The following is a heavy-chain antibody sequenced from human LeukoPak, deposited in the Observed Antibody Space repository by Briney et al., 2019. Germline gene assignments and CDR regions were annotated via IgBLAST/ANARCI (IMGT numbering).Heavy chain of an antibody. J-gene: IGHJ6*02. Sequence: ASETLSLTCTVSGGSISSYYWSWIRQPAGKGLEWIGRIYTSGSTNYNPSLKSRVTMSVDTSKNQFSLKLSSVTAADTAVYYCARERFGDYYYYYGMDVWGQGTTVTVSS. CDR3: ARERFGDYYYYYGMDV. V-gene: IGHV4-4*07. CDR1: GGSISSYY. CDR2: IYTSGST. D-gene: IGHD3-10*01.